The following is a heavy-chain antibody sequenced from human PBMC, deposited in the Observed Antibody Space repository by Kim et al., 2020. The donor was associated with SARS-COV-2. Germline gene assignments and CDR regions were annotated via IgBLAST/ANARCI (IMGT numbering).Heavy chain of an antibody. CDR1: GFTFDDYA. V-gene: IGHV3-9*01. CDR2: ISWNSGSI. D-gene: IGHD3-22*01. CDR3: AKSRGTELLLRLGRGMDV. Sequence: GGSLRLSCAASGFTFDDYAMHWVRQAPGKGLEWVSGISWNSGSIGYADSVKGRFTISRDNAKNSLYLQMNSLRAEDTALYYCAKSRGTELLLRLGRGMDVWGQGTTVTVSS. J-gene: IGHJ6*02.